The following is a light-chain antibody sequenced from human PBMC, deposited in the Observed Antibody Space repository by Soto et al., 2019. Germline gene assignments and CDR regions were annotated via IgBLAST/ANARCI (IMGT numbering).Light chain of an antibody. CDR2: DVT. Sequence: QSALTQPASVSGSPGQSITISCTGTSSDVGGYNYVSWYQQHPVKAPKLMIYDVTNRPSGVSERFSGSKSGNTASLTIFGLQAEDEADYYCSSYTSSSTPYVFGTGTKVTVL. V-gene: IGLV2-14*01. CDR3: SSYTSSSTPYV. CDR1: SSDVGGYNY. J-gene: IGLJ1*01.